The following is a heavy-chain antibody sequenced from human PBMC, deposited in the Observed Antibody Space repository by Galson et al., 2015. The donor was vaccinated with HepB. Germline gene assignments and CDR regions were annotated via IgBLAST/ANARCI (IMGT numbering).Heavy chain of an antibody. Sequence: SVKVSCKASGYTFTSYAMHWVRQAPGQRLEWMGWINAGNGNTKYSQKFQGRVTITRDTSASTAYMELSSLRSEDTAVYYCAREWRGGSYCLDYWGQGTLVTVSS. CDR1: GYTFTSYA. CDR2: INAGNGNT. V-gene: IGHV1-3*01. D-gene: IGHD1-26*01. CDR3: AREWRGGSYCLDY. J-gene: IGHJ4*02.